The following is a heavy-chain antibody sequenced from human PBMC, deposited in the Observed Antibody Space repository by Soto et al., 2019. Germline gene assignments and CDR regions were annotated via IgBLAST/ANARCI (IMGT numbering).Heavy chain of an antibody. CDR2: ISYDGSNK. D-gene: IGHD2-15*01. CDR1: GFTFSSYG. V-gene: IGHV3-30*03. CDR3: AILGVVVAARTDAFDI. J-gene: IGHJ3*02. Sequence: GGPLRLSCAASGFTFSSYGMHWVRQAPGKGLEWVAVISYDGSNKYYADSVKGRFTISRDNSKNTLYLQMNSLRAEDTAVYYCAILGVVVAARTDAFDIWGQGTMVTVSS.